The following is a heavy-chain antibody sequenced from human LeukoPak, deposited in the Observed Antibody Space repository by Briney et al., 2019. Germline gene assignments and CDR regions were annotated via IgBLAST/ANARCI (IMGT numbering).Heavy chain of an antibody. D-gene: IGHD2-2*01. V-gene: IGHV3-23*01. CDR2: ISGSGGST. CDR1: EFTFSSYA. Sequence: GGSLRLSCAASEFTFSSYAMSWVRQAPGKGLEWVSAISGSGGSTYYADSVKGRFTISRDNSKNTLYLQMNSLRAEDTAVYYCAKGASDCSSTSCYPLDAFDIWGQGTMVTVSS. CDR3: AKGASDCSSTSCYPLDAFDI. J-gene: IGHJ3*02.